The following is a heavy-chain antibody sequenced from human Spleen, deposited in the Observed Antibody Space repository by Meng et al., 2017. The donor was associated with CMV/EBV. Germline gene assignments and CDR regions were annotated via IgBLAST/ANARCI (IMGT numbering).Heavy chain of an antibody. J-gene: IGHJ4*02. CDR2: IYSGGST. CDR1: GFTVSSNY. V-gene: IGHV3-53*01. D-gene: IGHD6-19*01. CDR3: ARGRKESGRYYFDS. Sequence: GGSLRLSCAASGFTVSSNYMSWVRQAPGKGLEWVSVIYSGGSTYYADSVKGRFTISRDNSKNTLYFQLNSLRAEDTAVYYCARGRKESGRYYFDSWGQGILVTVSS.